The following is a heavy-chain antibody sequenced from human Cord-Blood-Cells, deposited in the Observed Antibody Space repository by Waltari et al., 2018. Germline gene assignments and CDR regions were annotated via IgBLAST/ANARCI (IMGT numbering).Heavy chain of an antibody. Sequence: QVQLQQWGAGLLKPSETLSLTCAVYGGSFSGYYWSWIRQPPGKGLEWIGEINHSGSPNYNPSLKSRVTISVDPSKTQFSLKLSSVTAAATAVYYCARGQACPDYWGQGTLVTVSS. CDR3: ARGQACPDY. J-gene: IGHJ4*02. CDR2: INHSGSP. CDR1: GGSFSGYY. V-gene: IGHV4-34*01.